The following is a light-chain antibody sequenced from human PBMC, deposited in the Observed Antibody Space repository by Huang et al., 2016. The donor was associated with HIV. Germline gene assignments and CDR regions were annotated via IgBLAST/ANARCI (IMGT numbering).Light chain of an antibody. CDR2: GES. V-gene: IGKV3-15*01. J-gene: IGKJ1*01. Sequence: EIVMTQSPATLSVSPGERATLSCRASQSVSSNLAWYQQKPGQAPRLLVYGESTRATGTPVRFGGSGSGTEFTLTVSSLQSEDFAVYHCQQYDHWPTFGQGTKVEIK. CDR3: QQYDHWPT. CDR1: QSVSSN.